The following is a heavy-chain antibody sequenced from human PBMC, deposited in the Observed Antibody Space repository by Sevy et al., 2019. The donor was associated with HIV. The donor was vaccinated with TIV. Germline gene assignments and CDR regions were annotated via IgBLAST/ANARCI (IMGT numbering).Heavy chain of an antibody. Sequence: SETLSLTCNVSGGSISSSRHYWGWIRQSPGKSLEWIGSRFYCGGAYYNPSLQSRVTMSVDTSKNQFSLNVNSVTAADTAVYYCARHPLGNWFDLWGQGILVTVSS. CDR1: GGSISSSRHY. CDR3: ARHPLGNWFDL. CDR2: RFYCGGA. J-gene: IGHJ5*02. V-gene: IGHV4-39*01. D-gene: IGHD3-16*01.